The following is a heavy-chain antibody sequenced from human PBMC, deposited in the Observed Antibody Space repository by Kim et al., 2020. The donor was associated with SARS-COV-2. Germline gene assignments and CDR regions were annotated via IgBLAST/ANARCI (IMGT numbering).Heavy chain of an antibody. CDR1: GFTFSSYA. V-gene: IGHV3-23*01. Sequence: GGSLRLSCAASGFTFSSYAMSWVRQAPGKGLEWVSAISGSGGSTYYADSVKGRFTISRDNSKNTLYLQMNSLRAEDTAVYYCAKAEGGLWFGEFWECWFDPWGQGTLVTVSS. CDR2: ISGSGGST. D-gene: IGHD3-10*01. CDR3: AKAEGGLWFGEFWECWFDP. J-gene: IGHJ5*02.